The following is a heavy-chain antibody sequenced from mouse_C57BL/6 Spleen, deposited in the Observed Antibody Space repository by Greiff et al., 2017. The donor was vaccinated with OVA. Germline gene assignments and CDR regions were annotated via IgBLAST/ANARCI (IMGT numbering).Heavy chain of an antibody. Sequence: QVQLQQPGAELVKPGASVKLSCKASGYTFTSYWMHWVKQRPGRGLEWIGRFDPNSGGTKYNEKFKSKATLTVDKPSSTAYMQLSSLTSEDSAVYYGARSGYYGSSYYWYFDVWGTGTTVTVSS. CDR1: GYTFTSYW. CDR2: FDPNSGGT. CDR3: ARSGYYGSSYYWYFDV. J-gene: IGHJ1*03. D-gene: IGHD1-1*01. V-gene: IGHV1-72*01.